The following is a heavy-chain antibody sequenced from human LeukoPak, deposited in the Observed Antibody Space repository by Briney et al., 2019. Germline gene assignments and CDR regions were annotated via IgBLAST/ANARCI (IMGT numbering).Heavy chain of an antibody. CDR3: AGYYDSSGWFDP. Sequence: ASVKVSCKVSGYTLTELSMHWVRQAPGKGLEWMGGFDPEDGETIYAQKFQGRVTMTEDTSTDTAYMELSSLRSEDTAVYYCAGYYDSSGWFDPWGQGTLLTVSS. J-gene: IGHJ5*02. D-gene: IGHD3-22*01. V-gene: IGHV1-24*01. CDR2: FDPEDGET. CDR1: GYTLTELS.